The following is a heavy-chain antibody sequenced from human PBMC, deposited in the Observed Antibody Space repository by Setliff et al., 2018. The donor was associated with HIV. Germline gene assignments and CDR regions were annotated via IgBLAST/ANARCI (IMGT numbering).Heavy chain of an antibody. Sequence: SETLSLTCIVSGGSIGSYYWSWIRQSPGKGLEWIGYIYYSGSTNYNPSLKSRVTISVDTSKNQFSLKLRSVTAADTAFYYCARGVTHPPPFGAFDIWGLGTLVTVSS. CDR2: IYYSGST. V-gene: IGHV4-59*01. J-gene: IGHJ3*02. CDR1: GGSIGSYY. CDR3: ARGVTHPPPFGAFDI. D-gene: IGHD5-18*01.